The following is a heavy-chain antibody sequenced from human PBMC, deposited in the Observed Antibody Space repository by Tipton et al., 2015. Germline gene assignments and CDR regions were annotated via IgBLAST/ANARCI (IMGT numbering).Heavy chain of an antibody. V-gene: IGHV4-38-2*01. CDR2: VSHSDTS. CDR1: GYSISSGYY. CDR3: ACQDYDLLSRDYPAIDY. D-gene: IGHD3-3*01. J-gene: IGHJ4*02. Sequence: TLSLTCDVSGYSISSGYYWGWIRQPPGKGLEWIGYVSHSDTSHYNPSLKSRVTISVDTSKNQFSLTLNSLTAADTAVYYCACQDYDLLSRDYPAIDYWGQGTLVTVSS.